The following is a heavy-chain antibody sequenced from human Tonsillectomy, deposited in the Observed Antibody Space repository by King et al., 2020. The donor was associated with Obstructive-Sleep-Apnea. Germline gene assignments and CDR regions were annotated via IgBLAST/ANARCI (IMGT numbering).Heavy chain of an antibody. V-gene: IGHV4-39*07. J-gene: IGHJ6*02. Sequence: LQLQESGPGLVKPSETLSLTCTVSGGSISSSSYYWGWIRQPPGKGLEWIGSIYYSGSTYYNPSLKSRVTISIDTSKNQFSLKLSSVTAADTAVYYCARDLIAPYGIVATDGGYGMDVWGQGTTVTVSS. CDR1: GGSISSSSYY. D-gene: IGHD5-12*01. CDR2: IYYSGST. CDR3: ARDLIAPYGIVATDGGYGMDV.